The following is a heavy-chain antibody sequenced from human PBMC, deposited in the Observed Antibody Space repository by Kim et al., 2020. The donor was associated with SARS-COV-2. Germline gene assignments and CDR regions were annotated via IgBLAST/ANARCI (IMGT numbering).Heavy chain of an antibody. Sequence: TSYAQKFQGRVTMTRDTSTSTVYMELSSLRSEDTAVYYCARGDDLSGMDVWGQGTTVTVSS. D-gene: IGHD3-3*01. V-gene: IGHV1-46*01. CDR2: T. J-gene: IGHJ6*02. CDR3: ARGDDLSGMDV.